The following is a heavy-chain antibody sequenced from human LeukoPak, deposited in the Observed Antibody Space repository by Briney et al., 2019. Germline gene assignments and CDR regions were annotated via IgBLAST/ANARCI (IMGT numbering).Heavy chain of an antibody. J-gene: IGHJ6*02. D-gene: IGHD2-21*02. CDR2: INHSGST. Sequence: PSETLSLTCAVYGGSFSGYYWSWIRQPPGKGLEWIGEINHSGSTNYNPSLKSRVTISVDTSKNQFSLKLSSVTAADTAVYYCARGSLVVTASKKYYYGMDVRGQGTTVTVSS. CDR3: ARGSLVVTASKKYYYGMDV. CDR1: GGSFSGYY. V-gene: IGHV4-34*01.